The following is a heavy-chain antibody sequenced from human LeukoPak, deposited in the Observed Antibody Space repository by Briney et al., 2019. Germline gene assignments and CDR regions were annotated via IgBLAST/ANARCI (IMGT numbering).Heavy chain of an antibody. J-gene: IGHJ4*02. Sequence: GGSLRLSCAASGFTFSSYAMSWVRRAPGKGLEWVSAISGSGGSTYYADSVKGRFTISRDNSKNTLYLQMNSLRAEDTAVYYCARGGRGVWGSLDYWGQGTLVTVSS. D-gene: IGHD3-16*01. CDR1: GFTFSSYA. V-gene: IGHV3-23*01. CDR3: ARGGRGVWGSLDY. CDR2: ISGSGGST.